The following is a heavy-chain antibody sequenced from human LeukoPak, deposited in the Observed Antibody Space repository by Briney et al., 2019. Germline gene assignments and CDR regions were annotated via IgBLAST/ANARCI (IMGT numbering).Heavy chain of an antibody. D-gene: IGHD6-19*01. CDR1: GFTFFTYT. V-gene: IGHV3-21*01. Sequence: PGRSLRLSCAASGFTFFTYTMNWVRQAPGKGLEWVSSISSRSTYIYYADSVKGRFTISRDNARNSLYLQMNSLRAEDTAVYYCAREESGSSGWYDYWGQGTLVTVSS. CDR2: ISSRSTYI. J-gene: IGHJ4*02. CDR3: AREESGSSGWYDY.